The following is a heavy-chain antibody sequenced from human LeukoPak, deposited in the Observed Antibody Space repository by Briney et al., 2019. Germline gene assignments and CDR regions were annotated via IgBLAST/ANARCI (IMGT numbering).Heavy chain of an antibody. D-gene: IGHD6-19*01. CDR2: ISQSGSIV. V-gene: IGHV3-11*04. CDR3: ARDSKGYSSGWGP. J-gene: IGHJ5*02. Sequence: GGSLRLSCAASKFTFSDYYMSWIRQAPGKGLEWVSYISQSGSIVYYTDSVKGRFTISRDNAKNSLYLQMNSLRAEDTAVYYCARDSKGYSSGWGPWGQGTLVTVSS. CDR1: KFTFSDYY.